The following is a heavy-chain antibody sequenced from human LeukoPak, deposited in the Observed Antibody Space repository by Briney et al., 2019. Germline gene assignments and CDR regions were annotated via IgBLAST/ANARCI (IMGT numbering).Heavy chain of an antibody. V-gene: IGHV4-4*07. CDR3: ARDLGSRYCSSTSCLYHFDY. CDR1: GGSISSYY. J-gene: IGHJ4*02. CDR2: IYTSGST. D-gene: IGHD2-2*01. Sequence: SETLSLTCTVSGGSISSYYWSWIRQPAGKGLEWIGRIYTSGSTNYNPSLKSRVTMSVDTSKNQFSLKLSPVTAADTAVYYCARDLGSRYCSSTSCLYHFDYWGQGTLVTVSS.